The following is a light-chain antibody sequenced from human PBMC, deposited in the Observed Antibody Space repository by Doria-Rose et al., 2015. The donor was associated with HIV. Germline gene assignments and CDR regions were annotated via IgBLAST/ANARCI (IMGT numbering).Light chain of an antibody. CDR2: WAS. CDR3: QQYYDTPS. J-gene: IGKJ3*01. CDR1: QSLLYTSKNY. V-gene: IGKV4-1*01. Sequence: TQSPESLGMSLGERATLNCKSNQSLLYTSKNYLAWYQQKPGQPTKLLIYWASTRQSVVPARFSGSGSGTDFTLTISSLEAEDVAVYYCQQYYDTPSFGPGTTVDIK.